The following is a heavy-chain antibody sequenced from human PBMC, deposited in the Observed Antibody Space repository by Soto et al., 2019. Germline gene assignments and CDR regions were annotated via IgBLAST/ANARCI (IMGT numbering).Heavy chain of an antibody. V-gene: IGHV1-69*13. CDR2: IIPIFGTA. J-gene: IGHJ6*02. Sequence: ASVKVSCKASGGTFSSYAISWVRQAPGQGLEWMGGIIPIFGTANYAQKFQGRVTITADESTSTAYMELSSLRSEDTAVYYCAREEDIVVVPAGYGMDVWGQGTTVTVSS. CDR1: GGTFSSYA. CDR3: AREEDIVVVPAGYGMDV. D-gene: IGHD2-2*01.